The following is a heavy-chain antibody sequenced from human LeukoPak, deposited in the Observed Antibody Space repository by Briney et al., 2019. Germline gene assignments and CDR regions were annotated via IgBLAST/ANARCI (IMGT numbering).Heavy chain of an antibody. CDR3: AKGPSAISPDAFDI. Sequence: GGSLRLSCAASGFTVSSNYMSWVRQAPGKGLEWVSVIYSGGSTYYADSVKGRFTISRDNSKNTLYLQMNSLRAEDTAVYYCAKGPSAISPDAFDIWGQGTMVTVSS. CDR2: IYSGGST. J-gene: IGHJ3*02. V-gene: IGHV3-53*01. CDR1: GFTVSSNY.